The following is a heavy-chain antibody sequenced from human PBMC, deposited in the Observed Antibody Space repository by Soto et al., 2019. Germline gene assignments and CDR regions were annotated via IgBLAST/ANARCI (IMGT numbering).Heavy chain of an antibody. V-gene: IGHV4-30-2*01. D-gene: IGHD5-12*01. Sequence: PSETLSLTCAVSGGSISSGGYSWSWIRQPPGKGLEWIGYIYHSGSTYYNPSLKSRVTISVDRSKNQFSLKLSSVTAADTAVYYCARAQDGYNNNWFDPWGQGTLVTVS. J-gene: IGHJ5*02. CDR1: GGSISSGGYS. CDR2: IYHSGST. CDR3: ARAQDGYNNNWFDP.